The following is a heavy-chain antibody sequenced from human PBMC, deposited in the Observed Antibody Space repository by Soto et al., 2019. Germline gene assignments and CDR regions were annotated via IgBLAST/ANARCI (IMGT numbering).Heavy chain of an antibody. CDR2: IYTSGST. CDR1: GGSISSYY. Sequence: PSETLSLTCTVSGGSISSYYWSWIRQPAGKGLEWIGRIYTSGSTNCNPSLKSRVTMSVDTSKNQFSLKLSSVTAADTAVYYCARDGSGSYYTYYYYGMDVWGQGTTVTVSS. CDR3: ARDGSGSYYTYYYYGMDV. D-gene: IGHD3-10*01. J-gene: IGHJ6*02. V-gene: IGHV4-4*07.